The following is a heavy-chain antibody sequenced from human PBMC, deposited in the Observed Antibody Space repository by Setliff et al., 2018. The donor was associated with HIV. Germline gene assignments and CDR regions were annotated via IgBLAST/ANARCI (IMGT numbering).Heavy chain of an antibody. D-gene: IGHD2-21*02. J-gene: IGHJ2*01. Sequence: SETLSLTCTVSGGSASNSRYYWAWIRQPPGKGLEWIGSTHYSGSSYYSPSLKSRVTISLDTSKNQFSLKLSSMTAADTAVYYCARDVGLCGVDCWPYFYFDLWGRGNLVTVSS. CDR2: THYSGSS. CDR1: GGSASNSRYY. CDR3: ARDVGLCGVDCWPYFYFDL. V-gene: IGHV4-39*07.